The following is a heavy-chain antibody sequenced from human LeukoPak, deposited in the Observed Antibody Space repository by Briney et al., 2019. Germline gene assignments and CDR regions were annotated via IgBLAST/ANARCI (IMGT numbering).Heavy chain of an antibody. CDR1: GFDFSQHW. Sequence: PGGSLRLSCAVSGFDFSQHWMTWVRQAPGKGLEWVADIKRGGSEENYVDSVKGRFTISRDDTKNSLYLQMTSLRAEDTAIYYCARGTSHGSRCDFLDSWGPGNLVSVSS. CDR2: IKRGGSEE. D-gene: IGHD3-10*01. J-gene: IGHJ4*02. CDR3: ARGTSHGSRCDFLDS. V-gene: IGHV3-7*04.